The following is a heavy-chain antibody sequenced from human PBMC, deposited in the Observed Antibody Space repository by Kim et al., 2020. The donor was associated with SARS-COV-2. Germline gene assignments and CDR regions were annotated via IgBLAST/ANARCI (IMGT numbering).Heavy chain of an antibody. CDR1: GFMFSDYW. CDR2: TNQGGSQK. CDR3: ARISKDYYYGGEGCYVDR. Sequence: GGSLRLSCAASGFMFSDYWMTWVRQAPGKGLEWVAITNQGGSQKVYEASVQGRFTIARDNAQQSLYLHLNTLRAEDTAVYYCARISKDYYYGGEGCYVDRWGQGTLVTVSS. J-gene: IGHJ5*02. D-gene: IGHD3-10*01. V-gene: IGHV3-7*03.